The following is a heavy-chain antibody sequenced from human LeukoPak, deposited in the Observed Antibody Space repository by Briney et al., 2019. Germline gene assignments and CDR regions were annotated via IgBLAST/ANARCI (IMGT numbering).Heavy chain of an antibody. V-gene: IGHV3-11*04. CDR1: GFTFSDYY. Sequence: GGSLRLSCAASGFTFSDYYMSWIRQAPGKGLEWVSYISNSGNTIYYADSVKGRFTISRDNAKNSLYLQMNSLRAEDTAVYYCARALWFGETFPAYWGQGTLVTVSS. CDR3: ARALWFGETFPAY. D-gene: IGHD3-10*01. CDR2: ISNSGNTI. J-gene: IGHJ4*02.